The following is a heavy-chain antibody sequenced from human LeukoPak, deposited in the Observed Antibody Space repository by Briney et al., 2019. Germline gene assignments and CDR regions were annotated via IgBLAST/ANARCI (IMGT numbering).Heavy chain of an antibody. J-gene: IGHJ4*02. D-gene: IGHD4-17*01. CDR1: GGSISSYY. CDR2: IYYSGST. V-gene: IGHV4-59*08. Sequence: SETLSLTCTVSGGSISSYYWSWIRQPPGKGLEWIGYIYYSGSTNYNPSLKNRVTISVDTSKNQFSLKLSSVTAADTAVYYCARRHYGDYEFDHWGQGTLVTVSS. CDR3: ARRHYGDYEFDH.